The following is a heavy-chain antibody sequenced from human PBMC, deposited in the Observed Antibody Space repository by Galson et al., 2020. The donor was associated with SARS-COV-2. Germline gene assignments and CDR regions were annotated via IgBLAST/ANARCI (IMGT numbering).Heavy chain of an antibody. D-gene: IGHD3-3*01. V-gene: IGHV4-31*03. CDR3: ARDRAVVTICGVVTVDAFGI. CDR2: IYYSGSN. J-gene: IGHJ3*02. Sequence: ETSETLSLTCTVSGGSISSGGYYWSWIRQHPGKGLEWIGYIYYSGSNYYNPSLKSRVTITVDTSKNQFPLKLSSVTDAATDVYYCARDRAVVTICGVVTVDAFGIWGKGTMVTVSS. CDR1: GGSISSGGYY.